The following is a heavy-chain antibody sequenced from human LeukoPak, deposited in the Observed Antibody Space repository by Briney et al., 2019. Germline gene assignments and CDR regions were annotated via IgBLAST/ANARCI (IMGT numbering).Heavy chain of an antibody. CDR2: ISWNSGSI. CDR3: AKDPYCSSTSCYL. CDR1: GFTFDDYA. Sequence: GRSLRLSCAASGFTFDDYAMHWVRQAPGKGLEWVSGISWNSGSIGYADSVKGRFTISRDNSKNTLYLQMNSLRAEDTAVYYCAKDPYCSSTSCYLWGQGTLVTVSS. V-gene: IGHV3-9*01. J-gene: IGHJ4*02. D-gene: IGHD2-2*01.